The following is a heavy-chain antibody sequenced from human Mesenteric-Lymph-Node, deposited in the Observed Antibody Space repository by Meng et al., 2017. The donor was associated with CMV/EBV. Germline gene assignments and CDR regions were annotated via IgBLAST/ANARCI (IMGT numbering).Heavy chain of an antibody. D-gene: IGHD5-24*01. CDR3: ARDRAEMTTITKANWYFDL. J-gene: IGHJ2*01. CDR2: FYYGGTT. CDR1: GVSISSSNYY. Sequence: SETLSLTCTVSGVSISSSNYYWGWIRQSPGKGPEWIASFYYGGTTSYNPSLKSRVTVSVDTSKSQFSLKVNPVIAADTAVYYCARDRAEMTTITKANWYFDLWGRGTPVTVSS. V-gene: IGHV4-39*07.